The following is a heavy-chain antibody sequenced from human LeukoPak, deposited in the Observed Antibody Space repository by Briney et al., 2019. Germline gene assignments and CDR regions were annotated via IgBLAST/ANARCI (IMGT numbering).Heavy chain of an antibody. D-gene: IGHD3/OR15-3a*01. CDR3: ARGRAWTCDY. V-gene: IGHV3-7*01. CDR2: IKQDGGEK. Sequence: GGSLRLSCEVSEFTFSNSWMSWVRQAPGKGLEWVANIKQDGGEKYYVDSVKGRFTISRDNAKNSLFLQMNSLRVEDTAVYYCARGRAWTCDYWGQGTLVTVSS. J-gene: IGHJ4*02. CDR1: EFTFSNSW.